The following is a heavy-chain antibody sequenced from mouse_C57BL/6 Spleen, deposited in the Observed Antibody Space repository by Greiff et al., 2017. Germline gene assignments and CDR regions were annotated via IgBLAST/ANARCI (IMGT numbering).Heavy chain of an antibody. Sequence: VQLQQSGAELVKPGASVKMSCKASGYTFTSYWITWVKQRPGQGLEWIGDIYPGSGSTNYNEKFKSKATLTVDTSSSTAYMQLSSLTSEDSAVYYCARGGPSSGYEAWFAYWGQGTLVTVSA. V-gene: IGHV1-55*01. CDR1: GYTFTSYW. D-gene: IGHD3-2*02. J-gene: IGHJ3*01. CDR2: IYPGSGST. CDR3: ARGGPSSGYEAWFAY.